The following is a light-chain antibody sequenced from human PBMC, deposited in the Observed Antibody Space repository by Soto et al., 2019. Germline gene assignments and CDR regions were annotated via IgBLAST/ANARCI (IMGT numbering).Light chain of an antibody. CDR1: QGIRDD. Sequence: DILMTQSPSSLAAAVPDRVTITCRASQGIRDDLGWYKQTPGKAPRRLIYGGSNLESGVPSRFSGSGSGTEFTLTISSLQPEDFGTYYCQHHNTYPRTFGQGTKVDIK. CDR2: GGS. V-gene: IGKV1-17*01. J-gene: IGKJ1*01. CDR3: QHHNTYPRT.